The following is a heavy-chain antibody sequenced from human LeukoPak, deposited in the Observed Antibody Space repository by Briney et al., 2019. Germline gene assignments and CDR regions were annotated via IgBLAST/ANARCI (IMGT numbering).Heavy chain of an antibody. Sequence: ASVKVSCKASGYTFTSYDINWVRQATGQGLEWMGWMNPNSGNTGYAQKLQGRVTMTTDTSTSTAYMELRSLRSDDTAVYYCARTIAAAGTEWFDPWGQGTLVTVSS. CDR1: GYTFTSYD. V-gene: IGHV1-8*01. CDR2: MNPNSGNT. D-gene: IGHD6-13*01. CDR3: ARTIAAAGTEWFDP. J-gene: IGHJ5*02.